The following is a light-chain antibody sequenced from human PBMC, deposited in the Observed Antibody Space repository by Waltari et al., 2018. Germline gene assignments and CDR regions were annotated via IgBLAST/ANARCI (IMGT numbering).Light chain of an antibody. CDR1: ATNPGRAY. J-gene: IGLJ2*01. CDR3: AAWDDSLSGRVM. Sequence: QSVLTQPASASGAPGQRATTSCSGSATNPGRAYVYWYPQLPGTAPNPLINMNEQRPTGVPGRFSGSQSGTSASLAISGLRSEDEADYYCAAWDDSLSGRVMIGGGTKLTVL. V-gene: IGLV1-47*01. CDR2: MNE.